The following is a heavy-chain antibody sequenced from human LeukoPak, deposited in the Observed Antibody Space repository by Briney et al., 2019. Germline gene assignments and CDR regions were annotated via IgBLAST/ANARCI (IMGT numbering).Heavy chain of an antibody. D-gene: IGHD4-17*01. Sequence: PSETLSLTCTVSGGSISSGDYYWSWIRQPPGKGLEWIGYIYYSGSTYYNPSLKSRVTISVDTSKNQFSLKLSSVTAADTAVYYCARFRGEEDHRQFDPWGQGTLVTVSS. J-gene: IGHJ5*02. CDR3: ARFRGEEDHRQFDP. CDR1: GGSISSGDYY. CDR2: IYYSGST. V-gene: IGHV4-30-4*01.